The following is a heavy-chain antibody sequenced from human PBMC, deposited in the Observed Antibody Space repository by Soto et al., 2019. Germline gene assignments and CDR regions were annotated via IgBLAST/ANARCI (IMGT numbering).Heavy chain of an antibody. Sequence: GGSLRLSCAAAGFTFSSYVMNWVRQAPGKGLEWVSTTSGSGDKTYYADSVKGRFTISRDNSKNTLYLQMNSLRAEDTAVYYCAKDLSSSSWYYYYYGMDVWGQGTTVTVSS. CDR2: TSGSGDKT. J-gene: IGHJ6*02. D-gene: IGHD6-13*01. CDR1: GFTFSSYV. CDR3: AKDLSSSSWYYYYYGMDV. V-gene: IGHV3-23*01.